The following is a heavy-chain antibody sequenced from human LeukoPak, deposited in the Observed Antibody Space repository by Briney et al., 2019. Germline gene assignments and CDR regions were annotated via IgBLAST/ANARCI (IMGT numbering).Heavy chain of an antibody. CDR2: IRSKANSYAT. CDR1: GFTFSGSA. J-gene: IGHJ4*02. V-gene: IGHV3-73*01. CDR3: ARLYSWNYFDY. Sequence: GGSLRLSCAASGFTFSGSAMHWVRQASGKGLEWVGRIRSKANSYATAYAASVKGRFTISRDDSKNTAYLQMNSLKTEDTAVYYCARLYSWNYFDYWGQGTLVTVSS. D-gene: IGHD1-26*01.